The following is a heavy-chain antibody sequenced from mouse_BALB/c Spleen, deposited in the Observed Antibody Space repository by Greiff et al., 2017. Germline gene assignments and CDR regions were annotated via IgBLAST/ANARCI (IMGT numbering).Heavy chain of an antibody. V-gene: IGHV5-6-2*01. D-gene: IGHD2-3*01. CDR2: INSNGGST. J-gene: IGHJ4*01. Sequence: EVMLVESGGGLVKPGGSLKLSCAASGFTFSSYYMSWVRQTPEKRLELVAAINSNGGSTYYPDTVKGRFTISRDNAKNTLYLQMSSLKSEDTALYYCARQLYDYVAMDYWGQGTSVTVSS. CDR3: ARQLYDYVAMDY. CDR1: GFTFSSYY.